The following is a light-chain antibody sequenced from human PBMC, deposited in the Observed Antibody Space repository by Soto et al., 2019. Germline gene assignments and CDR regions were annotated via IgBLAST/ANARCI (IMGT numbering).Light chain of an antibody. Sequence: EIVLTQSPGTLSLSPGERATLSCRASQSVSSSYLAWYQQKPGQAPRLLIYGASSRATGIPDRFSGSGSGTDVTLTISRLEPEDSAVYYCQQYGSSPLFIFGPGTKVDIK. J-gene: IGKJ3*01. CDR1: QSVSSSY. CDR3: QQYGSSPLFI. V-gene: IGKV3-20*01. CDR2: GAS.